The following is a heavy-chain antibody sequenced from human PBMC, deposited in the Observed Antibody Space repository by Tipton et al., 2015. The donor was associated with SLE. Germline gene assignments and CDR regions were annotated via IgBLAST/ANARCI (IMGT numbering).Heavy chain of an antibody. J-gene: IGHJ4*02. CDR1: GGSFSGYY. CDR2: INHSGST. D-gene: IGHD2-21*02. Sequence: LRLSCAVYGGSFSGYYWSWIRQPPGKGLEWIGEINHSGSTNYNPSLKSRVTISVDTSKNQFSLKLSSATAADTAVYYCARSSSGDCYWCYWGQGTLVTVSS. V-gene: IGHV4-34*01. CDR3: ARSSSGDCYWCY.